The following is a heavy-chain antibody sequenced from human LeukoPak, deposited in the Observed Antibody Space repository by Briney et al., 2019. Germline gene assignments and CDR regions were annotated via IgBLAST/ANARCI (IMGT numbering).Heavy chain of an antibody. CDR3: ARLYSSSSGFDH. J-gene: IGHJ4*02. CDR2: IYTSGST. CDR1: GGSISSYY. Sequence: SETLSLTCTVSGGSISSYYWSWIRQPPGKGLEGIGYIYTSGSTNYNPSLKSRVTISLDPSKNQFSLNLSSVTAADTAVYYCARLYSSSSGFDHWGQGTLVTVSS. D-gene: IGHD6-6*01. V-gene: IGHV4-4*09.